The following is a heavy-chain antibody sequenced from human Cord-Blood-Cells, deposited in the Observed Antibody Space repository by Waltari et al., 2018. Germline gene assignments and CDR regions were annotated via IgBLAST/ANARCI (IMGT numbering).Heavy chain of an antibody. CDR1: GFTVSSNY. Sequence: VQLVESGGGLIQPAGSLRLSCAASGFTVSSNYMSWVRQATGKGRDWVSFISSGGSTYYADAVKGRFTSSKDNSKSTLYVQMNSLRAEDTAVYYCARGGGRDMRDGYNDYWGQGTLVTVSS. CDR3: ARGGGRDMRDGYNDY. CDR2: ISSGGST. V-gene: IGHV3-53*01. J-gene: IGHJ4*02. D-gene: IGHD5-12*01.